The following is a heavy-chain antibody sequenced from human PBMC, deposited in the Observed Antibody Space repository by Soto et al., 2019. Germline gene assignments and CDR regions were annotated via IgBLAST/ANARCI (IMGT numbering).Heavy chain of an antibody. Sequence: QITLKESGPTLVKPTQTLTLTCTFSGFSLSTSGVGVGWIRQPPGTALEWLALIYWDDDKRYSPSLKSRLTITKDTSKNQVVLTMTNMDPVDTATYYCAHRIAAAWYDDYFDYWGQGTLVTVSS. V-gene: IGHV2-5*02. J-gene: IGHJ4*02. CDR2: IYWDDDK. D-gene: IGHD6-13*01. CDR3: AHRIAAAWYDDYFDY. CDR1: GFSLSTSGVG.